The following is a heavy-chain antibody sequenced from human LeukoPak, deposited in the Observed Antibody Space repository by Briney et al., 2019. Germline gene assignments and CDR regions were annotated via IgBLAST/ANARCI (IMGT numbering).Heavy chain of an antibody. J-gene: IGHJ5*02. D-gene: IGHD6-13*01. CDR2: INPRGGST. CDR1: GYTFTSHF. CDR3: ARDTTPWYSSSWYNWFDP. V-gene: IGHV1-46*01. Sequence: ASVKVSCKASGYTFTSHFMHWVRQAPGQGLEWMGIINPRGGSTSYTQKFQGRVTMTRDTSISTAYMELSRLRSDDTAVYYCARDTTPWYSSSWYNWFDPWGQGTLVTVSS.